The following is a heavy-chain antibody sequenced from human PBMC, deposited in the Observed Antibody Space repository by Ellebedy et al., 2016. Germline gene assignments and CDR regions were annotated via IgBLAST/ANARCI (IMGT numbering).Heavy chain of an antibody. CDR2: INGAGSNI. V-gene: IGHV3-74*01. J-gene: IGHJ5*02. D-gene: IGHD5-12*01. CDR1: GFTFSNYF. CDR3: TRGLAGYGRFDP. Sequence: GESLKISCAASGFTFSNYFMSWVRQAPGKGLEWVSRINGAGSNIYYADSVKGRFTISRDSAKNTLYLQVISLRTEDTAIYYCTRGLAGYGRFDPWGQGTLVSVSS.